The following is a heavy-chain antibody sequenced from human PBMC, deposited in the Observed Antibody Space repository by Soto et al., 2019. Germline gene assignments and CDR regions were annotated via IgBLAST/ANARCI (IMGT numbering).Heavy chain of an antibody. CDR1: GYSFTSYW. J-gene: IGHJ4*02. CDR2: IDPSDSYT. V-gene: IGHV5-10-1*01. Sequence: GESLKISCKGSGYSFTSYWISWVRQMPGKGLEWMGRIDPSDSYTNYSPSFQGHVTISADKSISTAYLQWSSLKASDTAMYYCATLYYYDSSGYYPPVLLFDYWGQGTLVTVSS. CDR3: ATLYYYDSSGYYPPVLLFDY. D-gene: IGHD3-22*01.